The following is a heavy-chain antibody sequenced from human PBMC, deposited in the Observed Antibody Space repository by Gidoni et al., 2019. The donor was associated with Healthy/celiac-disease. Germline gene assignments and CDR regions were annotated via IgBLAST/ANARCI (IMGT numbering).Heavy chain of an antibody. Sequence: QVQLQESGPGLVKSSQTLSLTCTVSGGSLSSGSYYWSWIRQPAGKGLEWIGRIYTSGSTNYNPSLKSRVTISVDTSKNQFSLKLSSVTAADTAVYYCARVGTGYVGAYFDYWGQGTLVTVSS. CDR2: IYTSGST. J-gene: IGHJ4*02. CDR3: ARVGTGYVGAYFDY. V-gene: IGHV4-61*02. D-gene: IGHD1-26*01. CDR1: GGSLSSGSYY.